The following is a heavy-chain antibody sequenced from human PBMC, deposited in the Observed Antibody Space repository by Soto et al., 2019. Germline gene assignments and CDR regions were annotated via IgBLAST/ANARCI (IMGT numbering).Heavy chain of an antibody. CDR1: GGSFSGYY. CDR3: ARVFYGSGSYPF. V-gene: IGHV4-34*01. CDR2: INHSGST. J-gene: IGHJ4*02. Sequence: QVQLQQWGAGLLKPSETLSLTCAVYGGSFSGYYWSWIRQPPGKGLEWIGEINHSGSTYYNPSLKSRVPISVDTSKNQFSLKLSSVTAADTAVYYCARVFYGSGSYPFWGQGTLVTVSS. D-gene: IGHD3-10*01.